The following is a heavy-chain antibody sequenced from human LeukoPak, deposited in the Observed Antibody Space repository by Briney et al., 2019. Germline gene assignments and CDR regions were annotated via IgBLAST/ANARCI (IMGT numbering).Heavy chain of an antibody. J-gene: IGHJ6*02. CDR3: ARVGRGQLGRYYYYYGMDV. CDR1: GGSISSYY. CDR2: IYTSGST. V-gene: IGHV4-4*07. Sequence: SETLSLTCTVSGGSISSYYWSWIRQPAGKGLEWIGRIYTSGSTNYNPSLKSRVTMSVDTSKNQFSLKLSSVTAADTAVYYCARVGRGQLGRYYYYYGMDVWGQGTTVTVSS. D-gene: IGHD6-6*01.